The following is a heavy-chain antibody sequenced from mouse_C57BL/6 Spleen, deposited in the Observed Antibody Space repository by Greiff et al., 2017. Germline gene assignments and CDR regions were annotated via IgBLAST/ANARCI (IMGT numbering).Heavy chain of an antibody. Sequence: QVTLKESGPGILQPSQTLSLTCSFSGFSLSTFGMGVGWIRQPSGKGLEWLAHIWWDDDKYYTPALKSRLTISKDTSKNQVFLKIANVDTADTATYYCARMDYYGSSWYFDVWGTGTTVTVSS. CDR3: ARMDYYGSSWYFDV. D-gene: IGHD1-1*01. CDR2: IWWDDDK. J-gene: IGHJ1*03. V-gene: IGHV8-8*01. CDR1: GFSLSTFGMG.